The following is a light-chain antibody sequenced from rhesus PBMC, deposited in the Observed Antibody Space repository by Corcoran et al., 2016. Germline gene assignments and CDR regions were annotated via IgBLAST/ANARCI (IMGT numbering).Light chain of an antibody. V-gene: IGKV1-74*01. J-gene: IGKJ4*01. CDR2: KAS. CDR3: QQCNSYPLT. Sequence: DIQMTQSPSSLSASVGDRVTITCRASENVNNYLNWYQQKSVKAPKLLIYKASTLQSGVPARLSGGGSGTDFTLTISSLQPEDFATYYCQQCNSYPLTFGGGTKVEIK. CDR1: ENVNNY.